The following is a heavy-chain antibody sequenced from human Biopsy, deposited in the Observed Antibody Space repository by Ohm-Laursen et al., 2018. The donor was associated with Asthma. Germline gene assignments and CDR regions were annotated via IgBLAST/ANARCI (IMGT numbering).Heavy chain of an antibody. CDR2: ISSVFGTT. V-gene: IGHV1-69*13. D-gene: IGHD2-2*01. J-gene: IGHJ4*02. CDR1: GGTFNTYV. Sequence: SVKVSCKSLGGTFNTYVIGWGRQAPGQGLEWMGGISSVFGTTTYPQKFQDRVTITADDSTSTVYMELSSLRSEDTAVYYCARKAGSCISRTCYSLDFWGQGTLVTVSS. CDR3: ARKAGSCISRTCYSLDF.